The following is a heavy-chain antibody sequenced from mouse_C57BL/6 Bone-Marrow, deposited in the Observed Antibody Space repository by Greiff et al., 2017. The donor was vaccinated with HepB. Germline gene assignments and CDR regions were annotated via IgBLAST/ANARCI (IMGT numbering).Heavy chain of an antibody. CDR1: GFTFTDYY. CDR2: IRNKANGYTT. V-gene: IGHV7-3*01. J-gene: IGHJ1*03. CDR3: ARSPPRSHWYFDV. D-gene: IGHD1-1*01. Sequence: EVQLQESGGGLVQPGGSLSLSCAASGFTFTDYYMSWVRQPPGKALEWLGFIRNKANGYTTEYSASVKGRFTISRDNSQSILHLQMNALRAEDSATYYCARSPPRSHWYFDVWGTGTTVTVSS.